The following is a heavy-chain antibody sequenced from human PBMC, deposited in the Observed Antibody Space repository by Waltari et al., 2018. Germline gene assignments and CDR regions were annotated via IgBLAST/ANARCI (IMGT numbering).Heavy chain of an antibody. CDR2: ISSSSSYI. V-gene: IGHV3-21*01. J-gene: IGHJ4*02. CDR3: AREDGSGGDFDY. CDR1: GFTFRSYS. D-gene: IGHD2-15*01. Sequence: EVQLVESGGGLVKPGGSLRLSCAASGFTFRSYSMNWVRQAPGKGLEVVSSISSSSSYIYYADSVKGRFTISRDNAKNSLYLQMNSLRAEDTAVYYCAREDGSGGDFDYWGQGTLVTVSS.